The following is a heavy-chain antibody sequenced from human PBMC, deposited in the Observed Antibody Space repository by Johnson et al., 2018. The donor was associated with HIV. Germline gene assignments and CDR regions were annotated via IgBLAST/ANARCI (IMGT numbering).Heavy chain of an antibody. CDR3: ATLKGPRLHIAARRPDAFDI. CDR2: ISSSGNTI. Sequence: QVQLVESGGGLVKPGGSLRLPCAASGFTFSDYYMSWIRQAPGKGLEWVSYISSSGNTIYYADSVKGRFTISRDNAKNSLYLQMNSLRAEDTAVYYCATLKGPRLHIAARRPDAFDIWGQGTMVTVSS. D-gene: IGHD6-6*01. CDR1: GFTFSDYY. V-gene: IGHV3-11*04. J-gene: IGHJ3*02.